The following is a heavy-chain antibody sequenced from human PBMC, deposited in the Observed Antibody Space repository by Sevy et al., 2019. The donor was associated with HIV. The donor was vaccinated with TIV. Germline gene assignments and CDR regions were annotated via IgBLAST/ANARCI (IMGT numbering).Heavy chain of an antibody. J-gene: IGHJ4*02. CDR1: GYSFTSYE. D-gene: IGHD2-21*02. V-gene: IGHV1-46*01. Sequence: ASVKVFCKASGYSFTSYEIHWVRQAPGQGLEWMGIINPSGGSTSYAQKFQDRVTMIRDTSTTTVYMELSSLRSEDTAVYFCARLRACGGDCYYYDFWGQGTLVTVSS. CDR2: INPSGGST. CDR3: ARLRACGGDCYYYDF.